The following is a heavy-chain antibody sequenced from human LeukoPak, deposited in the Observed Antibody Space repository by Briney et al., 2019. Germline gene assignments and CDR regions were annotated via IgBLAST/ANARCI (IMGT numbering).Heavy chain of an antibody. J-gene: IGHJ6*03. CDR3: ARGYDFWSGYPSGYMDV. CDR2: IYTSGST. D-gene: IGHD3-3*01. CDR1: GGSISSGSYY. V-gene: IGHV4-61*02. Sequence: PSQTLSRTCTVSGGSISSGSYYWSWIRQPAGKGLEWIGRIYTSGSTNYNPSLKSRVTISVDTSKNQFSLKLSSVTAADTAVYYCARGYDFWSGYPSGYMDVWGKGTTVTVSS.